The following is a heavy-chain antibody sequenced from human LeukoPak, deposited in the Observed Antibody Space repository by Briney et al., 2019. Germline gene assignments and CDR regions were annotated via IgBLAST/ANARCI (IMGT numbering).Heavy chain of an antibody. V-gene: IGHV3-21*01. D-gene: IGHD2-2*01. CDR3: AGRRQVRQLLSVY. CDR1: GFTFSSYS. Sequence: GGSLRLSCAASGFTFSSYSMNWVRQAPGKGLEWVSSISSSSSYIYYADSVKGRFTISRDNAKNSLYLQMNSLRAEDTAVYYCAGRRQVRQLLSVYWGQGTLVTVSS. J-gene: IGHJ4*02. CDR2: ISSSSSYI.